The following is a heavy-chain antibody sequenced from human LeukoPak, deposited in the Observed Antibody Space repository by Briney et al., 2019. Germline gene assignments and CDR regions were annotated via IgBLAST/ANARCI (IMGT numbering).Heavy chain of an antibody. V-gene: IGHV1-18*01. D-gene: IGHD5-12*01. CDR1: GYTFTSYA. J-gene: IGHJ3*02. CDR2: ISVYSGNT. Sequence: ASVKVSCKASGYTFTSYAMHWVRQAPGQGLEWMGWISVYSGNTNYAQKFQGRVTMTTDTSTRTAYMELRSLRSDDTAVYYCARRLDIVVSIAFDIWGQGTMVTVSS. CDR3: ARRLDIVVSIAFDI.